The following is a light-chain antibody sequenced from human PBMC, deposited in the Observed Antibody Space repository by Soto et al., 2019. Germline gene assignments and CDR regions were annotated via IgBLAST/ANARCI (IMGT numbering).Light chain of an antibody. CDR2: KAS. CDR1: QSVSSW. CDR3: QQYNIYWT. Sequence: IQMTQSPSTLSASVGDRVTITCRASQSVSSWLAWYQKKPEKAPKLLIYKASSLESGVPSRFSGSGSGTEFTLTISSLQPDDIATYYCQQYNIYWTFGQGTKVDIK. V-gene: IGKV1-5*03. J-gene: IGKJ1*01.